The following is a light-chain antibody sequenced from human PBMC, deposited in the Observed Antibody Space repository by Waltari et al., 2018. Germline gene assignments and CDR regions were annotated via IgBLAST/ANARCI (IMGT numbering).Light chain of an antibody. V-gene: IGKV4-1*01. CDR2: GAS. CDR1: QSVLYSSNNYNY. J-gene: IGKJ2*01. Sequence: DIVMTKSPDSMAVSLGERASIKCKSRQSVLYSSNNYNYLEWYQQKPGQPPQLLIYGASTLDSGVPDRVGGSGSGTRVPLTSSSLQAEDVAVYNCQQYDESPYTFGQGTKLEIK. CDR3: QQYDESPYT.